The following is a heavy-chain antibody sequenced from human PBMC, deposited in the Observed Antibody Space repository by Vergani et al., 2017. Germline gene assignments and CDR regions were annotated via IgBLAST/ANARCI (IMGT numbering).Heavy chain of an antibody. CDR2: ISSSSSYI. CDR3: SSGYPYYYYYMDV. Sequence: ELQLVESGGGLVKPGGSLRLSCAASVFTFSSYSMNWVRQAPGKGLEWVSSISSSSSYIYYADSVKGRFTISRDNAKNSLYLQMNSLRAEDTAVYYCSSGYPYYYYYMDVWGKGTTVTVSS. D-gene: IGHD3-22*01. CDR1: VFTFSSYS. J-gene: IGHJ6*03. V-gene: IGHV3-21*01.